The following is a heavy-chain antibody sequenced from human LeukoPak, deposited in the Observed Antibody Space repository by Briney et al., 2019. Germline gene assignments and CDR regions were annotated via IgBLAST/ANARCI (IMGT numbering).Heavy chain of an antibody. Sequence: SETLSLTCTVSGGSISSSSYYWGWIRQPPGKGLEWIGSIYYSGSTYYNPSLKSRVTISVDTSKNQFSLKLSSVTAADTAVYYCARGIVRLYYYDSSGYLDYWAQGTLVTVSS. D-gene: IGHD3-22*01. CDR2: IYYSGST. CDR3: ARGIVRLYYYDSSGYLDY. CDR1: GGSISSSSYY. V-gene: IGHV4-39*07. J-gene: IGHJ4*02.